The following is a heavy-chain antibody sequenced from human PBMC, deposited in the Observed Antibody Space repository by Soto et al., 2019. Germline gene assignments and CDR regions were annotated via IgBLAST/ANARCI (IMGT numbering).Heavy chain of an antibody. J-gene: IGHJ5*02. V-gene: IGHV3-33*01. CDR1: GFTFSSHG. CDR3: ARWDDGRKFDP. CDR2: IWYDGSNK. D-gene: IGHD1-26*01. Sequence: QAQLAESGGGVVQPGRSLRLSCAASGFTFSSHGMHWVRQAPGKGLEWVAVIWYDGSNKYYADYVKGRFIISRDNSKNMVYLQMNTLRAEDTAVYYCARWDDGRKFDPWGQGTLVTVSS.